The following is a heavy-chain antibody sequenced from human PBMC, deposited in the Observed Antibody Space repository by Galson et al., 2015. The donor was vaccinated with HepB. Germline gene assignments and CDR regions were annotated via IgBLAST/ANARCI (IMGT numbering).Heavy chain of an antibody. CDR1: GFTFSSYG. J-gene: IGHJ4*02. CDR3: AKTGYSSGYSLDY. CDR2: ISYDGSNK. Sequence: SLRLSCAASGFTFSSYGMHWVRQAPGKGLEWVAVISYDGSNKYYADSVKGRFTISRDNSKNTLYLQMNSLRAEDTAVYYCAKTGYSSGYSLDYWGQGTLVTVSS. D-gene: IGHD6-19*01. V-gene: IGHV3-30*18.